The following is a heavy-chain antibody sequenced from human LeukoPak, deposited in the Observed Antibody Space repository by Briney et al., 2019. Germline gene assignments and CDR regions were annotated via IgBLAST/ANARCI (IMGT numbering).Heavy chain of an antibody. Sequence: GGSLTLTCAATGFTFSNAWMSWVRQAPGKGLEWVGRIKSKTDGGTTDYAAPVKGRFTISRDDSKNTLYLQMNSLKTEDTAVYYCTTEELLWFGELSDTLDYWGQGTLVTVSS. CDR1: GFTFSNAW. CDR3: TTEELLWFGELSDTLDY. D-gene: IGHD3-10*01. V-gene: IGHV3-15*01. J-gene: IGHJ4*02. CDR2: IKSKTDGGTT.